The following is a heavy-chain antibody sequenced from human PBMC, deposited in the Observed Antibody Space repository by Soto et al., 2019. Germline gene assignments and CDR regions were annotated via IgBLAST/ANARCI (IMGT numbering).Heavy chain of an antibody. V-gene: IGHV4-59*01. CDR1: VDSISGYY. Sequence: SETLSLTCTVSVDSISGYYWSWIRQPPGKGLEWIGYIYYSGSTNYNPSLKSRVTISVHTSKKQFSLNLGSVTAADTAVYYCAREGYYDTSGYPRYYYYAMDVWGQGTTIT. CDR3: AREGYYDTSGYPRYYYYAMDV. J-gene: IGHJ6*02. D-gene: IGHD3-22*01. CDR2: IYYSGST.